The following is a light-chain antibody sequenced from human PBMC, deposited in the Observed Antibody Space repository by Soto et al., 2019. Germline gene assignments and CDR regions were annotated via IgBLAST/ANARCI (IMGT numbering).Light chain of an antibody. V-gene: IGLV1-40*01. CDR3: QSYDSSLSVHVV. Sequence: QAVVTQPPSVSGAPGQRVTISCTGSSSNIGAGYDVHWYQQLPGTVPKLLIYDNSNRPSGVPDRFSGSKSGTSASLAITGLQAEDEADYYCQSYDSSLSVHVVFGGGTKLTVL. CDR2: DNS. CDR1: SSNIGAGYD. J-gene: IGLJ2*01.